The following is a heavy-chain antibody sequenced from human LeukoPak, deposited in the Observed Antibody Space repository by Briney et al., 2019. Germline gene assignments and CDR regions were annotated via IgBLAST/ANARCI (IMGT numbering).Heavy chain of an antibody. Sequence: PSETLSLTCIVSGGSISSISSNNYHWGWIRQPPGKGLEWIGSIYYSGSTYYNPSLKSRVTISVDTSKNQFSLKLSSVTAADTAVYYCARHYGPWGQGTLVTVSS. CDR1: GGSISSISSNNYH. CDR3: ARHYGP. V-gene: IGHV4-39*01. CDR2: IYYSGST. D-gene: IGHD3-10*01. J-gene: IGHJ5*02.